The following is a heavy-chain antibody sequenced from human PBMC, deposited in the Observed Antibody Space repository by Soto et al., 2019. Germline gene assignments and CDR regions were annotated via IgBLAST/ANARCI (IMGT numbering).Heavy chain of an antibody. D-gene: IGHD1-1*01. CDR1: RFTFSSYA. V-gene: IGHV3-23*01. CDR2: ISGSGGST. Sequence: EVQLLESGGGLVQPGGSLRLSCAASRFTFSSYAMSWVRQAPGKGLEWVSAISGSGGSTYYADSVKGRFTISRDNSKNTLYLQMNSLRAEDTAVYYCATLPGLGTFGFDPWGQGTLVTVSS. J-gene: IGHJ5*02. CDR3: ATLPGLGTFGFDP.